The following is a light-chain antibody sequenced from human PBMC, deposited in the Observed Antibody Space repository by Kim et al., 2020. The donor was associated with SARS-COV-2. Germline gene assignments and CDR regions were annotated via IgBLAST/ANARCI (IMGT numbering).Light chain of an antibody. Sequence: SPGILSLSPGQRATLSCSASQSVGTTYLAWYQQKPGQAPRLLLYGASRAGRFTGSGSGTDFTLTITRLEPEDFAVYFCQQFSNPPSFGQGTKLEI. CDR1: QSVGTTY. V-gene: IGKV3-20*01. J-gene: IGKJ2*03. CDR3: QQFSNPPS. CDR2: GAS.